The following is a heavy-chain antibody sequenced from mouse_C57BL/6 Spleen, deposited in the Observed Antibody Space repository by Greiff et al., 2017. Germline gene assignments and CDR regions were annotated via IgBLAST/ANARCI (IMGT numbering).Heavy chain of an antibody. CDR2: IDPSDSET. D-gene: IGHD1-1*01. Sequence: QVQLQQPGAELVRPGSSVKLSCKASGYTFTSYWMHWVKQRPIQGLEWIGNIDPSDSETHYNQKFKDKATLTVDKSSSTAYMQLSSLTSEDSAVYYCARTYGSSSDYFDYWGQGTTLTVSS. J-gene: IGHJ2*01. CDR3: ARTYGSSSDYFDY. V-gene: IGHV1-52*01. CDR1: GYTFTSYW.